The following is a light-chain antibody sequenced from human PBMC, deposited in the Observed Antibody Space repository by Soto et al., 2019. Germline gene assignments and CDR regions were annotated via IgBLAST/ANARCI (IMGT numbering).Light chain of an antibody. CDR3: QQYGSSPIT. J-gene: IGKJ5*01. Sequence: IVLTQSRGTLFLYPVKSATLLGLARQFVSSRYLAWYQQKPGQAPRLRIYGASIRATGIPDRFSGSGSGTDFTLTITPLEPEHFAVYFCQQYGSSPITFGQGTRLEIK. CDR1: QFVSSRY. V-gene: IGKV3-20*01. CDR2: GAS.